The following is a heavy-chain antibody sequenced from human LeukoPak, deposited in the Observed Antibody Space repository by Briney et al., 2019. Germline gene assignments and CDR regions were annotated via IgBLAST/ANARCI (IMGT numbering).Heavy chain of an antibody. CDR3: ARGPWYSSSSYGWFDP. CDR2: INHSGST. D-gene: IGHD6-13*01. V-gene: IGHV4-34*01. CDR1: GGSFSGYY. Sequence: SETLSLTCAVYGGSFSGYYWSWIRQPPGKGLEWIGEINHSGSTNYNPSLKSRVTISVDTSKNQFSLKLSSVTAADTAVYYCARGPWYSSSSYGWFDPWGQGTLVTVSS. J-gene: IGHJ5*02.